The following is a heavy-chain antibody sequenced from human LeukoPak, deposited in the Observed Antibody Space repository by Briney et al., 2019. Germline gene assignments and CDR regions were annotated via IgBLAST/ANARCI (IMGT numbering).Heavy chain of an antibody. CDR2: IDHSGST. V-gene: IGHV4-34*01. Sequence: PSETLSLTCAVYGGSFSGYYWNWIRQPPGKGPEWIGEIDHSGSTNYNPSLKSRVTISVDTSKNEFSLKPSSVTAADTAVYYCARVSNWFDPWGQGTLVTVSS. CDR3: ARVSNWFDP. CDR1: GGSFSGYY. J-gene: IGHJ5*02.